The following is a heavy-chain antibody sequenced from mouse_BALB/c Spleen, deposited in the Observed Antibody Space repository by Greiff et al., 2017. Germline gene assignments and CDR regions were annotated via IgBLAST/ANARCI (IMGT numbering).Heavy chain of an antibody. J-gene: IGHJ1*01. CDR3: TRAEAYYGWYFDV. CDR1: GYSFTSYW. V-gene: IGHV1-5*01. CDR2: IYPGNSDT. D-gene: IGHD1-1*01. Sequence: VQLKQSGTVLARPGASVKMSCKASGYSFTSYWMHWVKQRPGQGLEWIGAIYPGNSDTSYNQKFKGKAKLTAVTSASTAYMELSSLTNEDSAVYYCTRAEAYYGWYFDVWGAGTTVTVSS.